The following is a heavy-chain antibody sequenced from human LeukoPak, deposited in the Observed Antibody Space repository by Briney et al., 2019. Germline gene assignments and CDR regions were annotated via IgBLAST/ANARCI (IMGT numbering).Heavy chain of an antibody. D-gene: IGHD6-19*01. CDR1: GFLFGDYG. J-gene: IGHJ4*02. CDR3: ASTGYSSGWYEGAFDY. Sequence: PGGSLRLSCLGSGFLFGDYGMSWVRQAPGKGLEWVSSISSSSSYIYYADSVKGRFTISRDNAKNSLYLQMNSLRAEDTAVYYCASTGYSSGWYEGAFDYWGQGTLVTVSS. CDR2: ISSSSSYI. V-gene: IGHV3-21*01.